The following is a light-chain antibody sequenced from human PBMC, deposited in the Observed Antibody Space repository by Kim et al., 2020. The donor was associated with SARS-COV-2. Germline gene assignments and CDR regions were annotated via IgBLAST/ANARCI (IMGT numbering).Light chain of an antibody. CDR3: MQGTHWPPT. V-gene: IGKV2-30*01. J-gene: IGKJ1*01. CDR2: EVS. Sequence: PASISCRCSHSLVYSDGNTCLGEFHQRPGQSPRRLVYEVSSRDSGVPDRFSGSGSGTDFTLKISRVEAEDVGIYYCMQGTHWPPTFGQGTKVDIK. CDR1: HSLVYSDGNTC.